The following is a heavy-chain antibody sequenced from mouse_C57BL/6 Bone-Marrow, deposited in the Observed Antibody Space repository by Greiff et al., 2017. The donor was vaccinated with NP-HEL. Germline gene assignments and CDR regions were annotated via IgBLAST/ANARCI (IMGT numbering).Heavy chain of an antibody. Sequence: VQLQQSGPELVKPGASVKISCKASGYSFTDYTMNWVKQSNGQSLEWIGVINPNYGTTSYNQKFKGKATLTVDQSSSTAYMQLNSLTSEDSAVYYCARSDGYSLAWFAYWGQGTLVTVSA. V-gene: IGHV1-39*01. CDR3: ARSDGYSLAWFAY. J-gene: IGHJ3*01. D-gene: IGHD2-3*01. CDR2: INPNYGTT. CDR1: GYSFTDYT.